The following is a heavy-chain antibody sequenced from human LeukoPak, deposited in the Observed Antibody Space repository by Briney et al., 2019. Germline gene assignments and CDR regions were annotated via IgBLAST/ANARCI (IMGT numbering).Heavy chain of an antibody. CDR3: ARGAIVGATTGLGAFDI. CDR1: GYTFTAYY. J-gene: IGHJ3*02. D-gene: IGHD1-26*01. Sequence: GASVKVSCKASGYTFTAYYMHWVRQAPGQGLKWMGWINPNSGGTNYAQKFQGRFTMTRDTSISTAYMELSRLRSDDTAVYYCARGAIVGATTGLGAFDIWGQGTMVTVSS. CDR2: INPNSGGT. V-gene: IGHV1-2*02.